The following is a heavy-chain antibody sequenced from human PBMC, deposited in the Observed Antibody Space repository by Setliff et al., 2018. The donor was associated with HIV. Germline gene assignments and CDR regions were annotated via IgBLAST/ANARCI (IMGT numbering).Heavy chain of an antibody. CDR2: VSQSGST. J-gene: IGHJ5*02. CDR1: GGSVTSQMHL. V-gene: IGHV4-39*01. D-gene: IGHD3-10*01. CDR3: ARHGSNWFDP. Sequence: PSETLSLTCLVSGGSVTSQMHLWGWIRQPPGKGLEWIGSVSQSGSTYYNPSLKSRVTISVDTSKNQFYLRLSSVTAADTAVYYCARHGSNWFDPWGQGTQVTVSS.